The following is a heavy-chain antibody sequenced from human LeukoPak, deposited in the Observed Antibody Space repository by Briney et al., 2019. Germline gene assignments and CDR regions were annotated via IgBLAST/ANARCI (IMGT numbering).Heavy chain of an antibody. CDR1: GFSVSDYY. V-gene: IGHV3-11*01. J-gene: IGHJ5*02. Sequence: GGSLRLSCTDSGFSVSDYYMNWTRQSPGKGLEWVSHITRKDAIEYADSVRGRFTISRDNANNLLYLQMDSLRPEDTAVYYCARGTYYSGSGPGNWFDPWGHGTLVTVSS. D-gene: IGHD3-10*01. CDR3: ARGTYYSGSGPGNWFDP. CDR2: ITRKDAI.